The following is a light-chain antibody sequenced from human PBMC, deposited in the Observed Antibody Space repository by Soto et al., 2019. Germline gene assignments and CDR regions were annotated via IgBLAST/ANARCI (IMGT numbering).Light chain of an antibody. Sequence: DIQMTQSPSSVSASVGDRVTITCRASQGIGSWLGWYQQKPGKAPKLLIYAAASLQSGVPSRFSATFSGTEFTLAISSLQPEDLATYFCQQANSFPLTFGPGTKVDIK. CDR3: QQANSFPLT. CDR1: QGIGSW. J-gene: IGKJ3*01. V-gene: IGKV1-12*01. CDR2: AAA.